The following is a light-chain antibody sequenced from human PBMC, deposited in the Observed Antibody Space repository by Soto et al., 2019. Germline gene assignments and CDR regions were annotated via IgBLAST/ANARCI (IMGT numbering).Light chain of an antibody. Sequence: EIVLTQSPGTLSLSPGEVATLSCRASQSVSSSYLAWYQQKPGQAPRLLIYGASSRATGIPDRFSGSGSGTDFTLKISRVQAEDVGLYYCMQSMQLPITFGQGTRLEIK. CDR2: GAS. CDR1: QSVSSSY. CDR3: MQSMQLPIT. J-gene: IGKJ5*01. V-gene: IGKV3-20*01.